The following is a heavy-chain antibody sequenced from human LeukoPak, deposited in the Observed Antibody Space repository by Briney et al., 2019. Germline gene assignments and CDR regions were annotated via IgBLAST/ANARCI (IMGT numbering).Heavy chain of an antibody. CDR2: IYNSGST. CDR1: GGSFSSYY. V-gene: IGHV4-59*08. J-gene: IGHJ3*02. CDR3: ARWDSSGWPKGAVDI. D-gene: IGHD6-19*01. Sequence: SETLSLTCAVYGGSFSSYYWSWIRQPPGKGLEWLGYIYNSGSTNYNPSLKSRVTISVDTSKNQFSLKLSSVTAADTAVYYCARWDSSGWPKGAVDIWGQGTMVTVSS.